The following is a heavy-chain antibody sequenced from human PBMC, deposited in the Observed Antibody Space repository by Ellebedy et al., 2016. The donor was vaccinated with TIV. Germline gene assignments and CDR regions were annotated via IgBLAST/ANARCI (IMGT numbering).Heavy chain of an antibody. CDR1: GFTFRSYA. CDR3: ARGIGVATDY. J-gene: IGHJ4*02. CDR2: ISYDGSNK. Sequence: GGSLRLXCAASGFTFRSYAMHWVRQAPGKGLEWVAVISYDGSNKYYADSVKGRFSISRDNSKNTLYLQMNSLRAEDTAVYYCARGIGVATDYWGQGTLVTVSS. D-gene: IGHD3-3*01. V-gene: IGHV3-30-3*01.